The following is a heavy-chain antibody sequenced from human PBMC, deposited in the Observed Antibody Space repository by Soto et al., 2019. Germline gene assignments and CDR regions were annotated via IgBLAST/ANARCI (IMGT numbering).Heavy chain of an antibody. Sequence: GGSLRLSCAASGFTFSSYGMHWVRQAPGKGLEWVAVIWYDGSNKYYADSVKGRFTISRDNSKNTLYLQMNSLRAEDTAVYYCARGASYSGYDSRGAFDIWGQGTMVTVSS. CDR3: ARGASYSGYDSRGAFDI. J-gene: IGHJ3*02. CDR2: IWYDGSNK. CDR1: GFTFSSYG. V-gene: IGHV3-33*01. D-gene: IGHD5-12*01.